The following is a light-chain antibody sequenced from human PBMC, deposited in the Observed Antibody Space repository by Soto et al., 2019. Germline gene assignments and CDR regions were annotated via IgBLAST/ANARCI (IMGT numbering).Light chain of an antibody. CDR3: AAWDDSLSGRV. J-gene: IGLJ2*01. Sequence: QSVLTQPPSASGTPGQRVTISCSGSSSNIGSNYVYWYQQLPGTAPKLLIYRNNQRPSGVPDRFSGSKSGTSASLAISGLRSEDEADYYCAAWDDSLSGRVFGGGTQL. CDR1: SSNIGSNY. V-gene: IGLV1-47*01. CDR2: RNN.